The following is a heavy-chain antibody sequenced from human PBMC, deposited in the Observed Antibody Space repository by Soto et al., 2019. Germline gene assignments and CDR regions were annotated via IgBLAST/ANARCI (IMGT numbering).Heavy chain of an antibody. CDR3: AFRNYYDTNGFYYFYFFDS. D-gene: IGHD3-22*01. CDR2: ISGSGGST. Sequence: EVQLLESGGGLLQPGGSLRLSCATSGFTFSNYVMSWVRQAPGKGLEWVSAISGSGGSTYYTDSVKGRFTISRDNSTNTLDLEMNSLRAEDTAVYYCAFRNYYDTNGFYYFYFFDSWGQGTLVTVSS. J-gene: IGHJ4*02. CDR1: GFTFSNYV. V-gene: IGHV3-23*01.